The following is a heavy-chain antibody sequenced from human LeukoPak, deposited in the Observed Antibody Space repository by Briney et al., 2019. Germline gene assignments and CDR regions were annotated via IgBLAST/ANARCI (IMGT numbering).Heavy chain of an antibody. CDR1: GYTFPSYF. CDR3: AKDTQTDYDFWSGPDY. Sequence: ASVKVSCKASGYTFPSYFMHWVRQAPGQGLEWMGIINPTGGSTAYAQKFQGRVTMTRDTSTSTVYMELSSLRSDDTAVYYCAKDTQTDYDFWSGPDYWGQGTLVTVSS. J-gene: IGHJ4*02. D-gene: IGHD3-3*01. CDR2: INPTGGST. V-gene: IGHV1-46*01.